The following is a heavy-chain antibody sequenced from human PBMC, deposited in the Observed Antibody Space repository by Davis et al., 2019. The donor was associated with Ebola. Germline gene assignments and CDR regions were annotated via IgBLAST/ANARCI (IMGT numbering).Heavy chain of an antibody. CDR1: GESFSGYY. D-gene: IGHD5-12*01. CDR2: INHSGST. V-gene: IGHV4-34*01. CDR3: ARHRGARGYVAKYYFDY. J-gene: IGHJ4*02. Sequence: MPSETLSLTCAVYGESFSGYYWSWIRQPPGKGLEWIGEINHSGSTNYNPSLKSRVTISVDTSKNQFSLKLSSVTAADTAVYYCARHRGARGYVAKYYFDYWGQGTLVTVSS.